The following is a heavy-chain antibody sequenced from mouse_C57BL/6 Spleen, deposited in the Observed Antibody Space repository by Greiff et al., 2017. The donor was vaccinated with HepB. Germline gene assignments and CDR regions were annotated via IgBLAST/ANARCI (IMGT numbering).Heavy chain of an antibody. Sequence: QVQLKESGAELVRPGASVKLSCKASGYTFTDYYINWVKQRPGQGLEWIARIYPGSGNTYYNEKFKGKATLTAEKSSSTAYMQLSSLTSEDSAVYFCARLEGNSWFAYWGQGTLVTVSA. CDR2: IYPGSGNT. CDR3: ARLEGNSWFAY. J-gene: IGHJ3*01. CDR1: GYTFTDYY. D-gene: IGHD2-1*01. V-gene: IGHV1-76*01.